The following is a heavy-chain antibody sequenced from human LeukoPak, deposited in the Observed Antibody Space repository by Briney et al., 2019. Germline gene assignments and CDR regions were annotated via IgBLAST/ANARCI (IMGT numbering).Heavy chain of an antibody. V-gene: IGHV1-46*01. D-gene: IGHD2-2*01. J-gene: IGHJ6*03. CDR1: GYTFTSYY. CDR3: ARDFDCSSTSCYGLDYYYMDA. CDR2: INPSGGST. Sequence: ASVKVSCKASGYTFTSYYMHWVRQAPGQGLEWMGIINPSGGSTSYAQKFQGRVTMTRDMSTSTVYMELSSLRSEDTAVYYCARDFDCSSTSCYGLDYYYMDAWGKGTTVTVSS.